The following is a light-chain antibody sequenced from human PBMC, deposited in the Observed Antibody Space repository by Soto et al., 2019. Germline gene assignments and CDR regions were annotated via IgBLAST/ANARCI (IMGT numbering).Light chain of an antibody. CDR2: GAS. CDR1: QSVSY. CDR3: QQYDSSPPAWT. V-gene: IGKV3-20*01. Sequence: ETVLTQSPGTLSLSPGERVTLSCRASQSVSYLSWYQQKPGQAPRLLIYGASSMATGIPDRFSGSGCGTDFTLTISKLEPEDFAVYSCQQYDSSPPAWTFGQGTTVEVK. J-gene: IGKJ1*01.